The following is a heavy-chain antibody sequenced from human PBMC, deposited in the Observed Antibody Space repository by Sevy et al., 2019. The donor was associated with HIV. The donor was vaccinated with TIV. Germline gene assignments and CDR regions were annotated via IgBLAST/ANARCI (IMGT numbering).Heavy chain of an antibody. CDR1: GFSLSTSGVG. V-gene: IGHV2-5*02. D-gene: IGHD4-17*01. CDR2: IYWDDDK. Sequence: SGPTLVNPTQTLTLTCTFSGFSLSTSGVGVGWIRQPPGKALEWLALIYWDDDKRYSPSLKSRLTITKDTSKNQVVLTMTNMDPVDTATYYCAHTVDDYGGNSLPYAFDIWGLGTMVTVSS. CDR3: AHTVDDYGGNSLPYAFDI. J-gene: IGHJ3*02.